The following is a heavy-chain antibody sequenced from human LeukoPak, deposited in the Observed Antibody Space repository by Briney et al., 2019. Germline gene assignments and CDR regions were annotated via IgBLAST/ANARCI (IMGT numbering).Heavy chain of an antibody. CDR1: GXSFXXXY. J-gene: IGHJ6*02. V-gene: IGHV4-34*01. CDR2: INHSGST. D-gene: IGHD2-8*01. Sequence: SETLSLTCAVYGXSFXXXYXXWXXXPPGXGLEWIXEINHSGSTNYNPSLKSRVTISVDTSKNQFSLKLSSVTAADTAVYYCARFDPTNNYYYGMDVWGQGTTVTVSS. CDR3: ARFDPTNNYYYGMDV.